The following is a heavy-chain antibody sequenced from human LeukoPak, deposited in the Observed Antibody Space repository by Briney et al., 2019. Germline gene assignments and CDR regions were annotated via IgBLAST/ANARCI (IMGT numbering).Heavy chain of an antibody. Sequence: GGSRRLSWAASGFTFGGYSMNWFRQAPGRGLEWVSSISSSSSYIYYADSVKGRFTISRDNAKNSLYLQMNSLRAEDTAVYYCARVRVGAAYDWGQGTLVTVSS. CDR3: ARVRVGAAYD. D-gene: IGHD1-26*01. V-gene: IGHV3-21*01. J-gene: IGHJ4*02. CDR2: ISSSSSYI. CDR1: GFTFGGYS.